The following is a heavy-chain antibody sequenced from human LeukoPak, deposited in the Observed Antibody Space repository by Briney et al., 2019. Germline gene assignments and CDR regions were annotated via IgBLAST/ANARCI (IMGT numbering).Heavy chain of an antibody. J-gene: IGHJ6*03. CDR2: ISSDTGTI. V-gene: IGHV3-48*01. Sequence: LSXXAXXFTFXXXXMNXVRQXPXXXXEWVSYISSDTGTIYYADSVKGRFTISRDNAENSLSLQMNSLRVEDTAVYYCARGRFYYYMDVWGKGATVTVSS. CDR3: ARGRFYYYMDV. CDR1: XFTFXXXX.